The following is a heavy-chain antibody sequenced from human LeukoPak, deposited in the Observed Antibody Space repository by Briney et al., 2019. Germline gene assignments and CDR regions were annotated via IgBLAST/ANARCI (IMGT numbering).Heavy chain of an antibody. CDR3: ARRHDYSNPYFDY. D-gene: IGHD4-11*01. J-gene: IGHJ4*02. CDR1: GRSISSYY. CDR2: IYTSGST. V-gene: IGHV4-4*07. Sequence: SETLSLTCTVSGRSISSYYWSWIRQPAGKGLEWVGRIYTSGSTNYNPSLKSRVTMSVDTSKNQFSLKLNSMTADDTALYYCARRHDYSNPYFDYWGQGTLATVSS.